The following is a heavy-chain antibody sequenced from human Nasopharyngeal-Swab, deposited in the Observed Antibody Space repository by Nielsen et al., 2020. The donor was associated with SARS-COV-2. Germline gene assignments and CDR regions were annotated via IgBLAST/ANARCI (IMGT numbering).Heavy chain of an antibody. J-gene: IGHJ6*02. D-gene: IGHD3-3*01. CDR3: ARDGLDYDFWSAYFMDV. V-gene: IGHV3-21*01. CDR2: ISGSGGST. Sequence: VRQAPGKGLEWVSAISGSGGSTYYADSVKGRFTISGDNAKNSLYLQMNSLRAEDTAVYYCARDGLDYDFWSAYFMDVWGQGTTVTVSS.